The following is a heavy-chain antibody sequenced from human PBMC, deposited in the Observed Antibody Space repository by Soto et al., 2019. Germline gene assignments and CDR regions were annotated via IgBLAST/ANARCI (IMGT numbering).Heavy chain of an antibody. D-gene: IGHD3-10*01. V-gene: IGHV1-69*18. CDR1: GDTFSGYP. J-gene: IGHJ4*02. CDR3: ARDGGFGELKY. Sequence: QVQLVQSGAELKKPGSSVKVSCKASGDTFSGYPINWVRQAHGEGLEWMGRIIPVFGTTNDAQRFEGRVTFTADESTNTAYMELRGLLSEDTAVYYCARDGGFGELKYWGPGTLVTVSS. CDR2: IIPVFGTT.